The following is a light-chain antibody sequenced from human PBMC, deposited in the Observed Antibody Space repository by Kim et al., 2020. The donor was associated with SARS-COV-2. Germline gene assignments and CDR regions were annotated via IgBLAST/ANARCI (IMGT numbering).Light chain of an antibody. Sequence: AAGERATLSRRGSQMIIANLAWYQKKPGQAPRHLIFGASTRATGIPARFSGSGSGTEFTLTISSLQSEDFAVYYCQQYNNWPPWTFGQGTKVDIK. J-gene: IGKJ1*01. CDR3: QQYNNWPPWT. CDR2: GAS. V-gene: IGKV3-15*01. CDR1: QMIIAN.